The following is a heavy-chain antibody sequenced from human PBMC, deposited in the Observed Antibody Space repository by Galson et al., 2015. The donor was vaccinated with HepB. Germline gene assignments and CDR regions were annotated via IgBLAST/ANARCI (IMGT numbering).Heavy chain of an antibody. Sequence: QSGAEVKKPGESLRISCKGSGYSFTSYWISWVRQKAGKGLEWMGTIDPSDSYTNYSPSFQGHVTISADKSITTAYLQWSSLKASDTAMYYCARHGTAAAGPGVFDYWGQGTLVTVSS. D-gene: IGHD6-13*01. CDR2: IDPSDSYT. CDR1: GYSFTSYW. V-gene: IGHV5-10-1*01. CDR3: ARHGTAAAGPGVFDY. J-gene: IGHJ4*02.